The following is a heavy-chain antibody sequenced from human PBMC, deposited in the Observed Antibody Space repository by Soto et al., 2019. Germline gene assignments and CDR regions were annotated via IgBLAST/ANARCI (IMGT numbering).Heavy chain of an antibody. D-gene: IGHD2-2*01. V-gene: IGHV4-30-4*01. CDR3: ASTNLRYCSSTSCGYYYYYYGMDV. CDR1: GGSISSGDYY. J-gene: IGHJ6*02. Sequence: PSETLSLPCTVSGGSISSGDYYWSWIRQPPGKGLEWIGYIYYSGSTYYNPSLKSRVTISVDTSKNQFSLKLSSVTAADTAVYYCASTNLRYCSSTSCGYYYYYYGMDVWGQGTTVTVS. CDR2: IYYSGST.